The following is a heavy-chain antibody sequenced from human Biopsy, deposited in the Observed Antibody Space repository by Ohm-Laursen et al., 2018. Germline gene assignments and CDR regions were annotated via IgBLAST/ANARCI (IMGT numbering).Heavy chain of an antibody. V-gene: IGHV3-11*01. D-gene: IGHD3-10*01. CDR3: ARPPWGHAYGYYNGMDV. CDR1: GFTFRDYY. J-gene: IGHJ6*02. CDR2: ITNSGGTV. Sequence: SLRLSCTASGFTFRDYYMTWIRQPPGKGLEWASYITNSGGTVYYEDSVKGRFTVSRDNAKNSLYLQMDRLRAEDTAVYYCARPPWGHAYGYYNGMDVWGQGTTVIVSS.